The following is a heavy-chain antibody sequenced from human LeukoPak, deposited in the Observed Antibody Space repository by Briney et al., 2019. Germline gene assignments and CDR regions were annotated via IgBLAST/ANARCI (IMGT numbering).Heavy chain of an antibody. Sequence: ASVKVSCKASGYTFTSYGISWVRQAPGQGLEWMGWISAYNGNTNYAQKLQGRITMTTDTSTSTAYMDLRSLRSDDTAVYYCARQESNSSGWYPVDDWGQGTLVTVSS. D-gene: IGHD6-19*01. CDR3: ARQESNSSGWYPVDD. CDR1: GYTFTSYG. CDR2: ISAYNGNT. J-gene: IGHJ4*02. V-gene: IGHV1-18*01.